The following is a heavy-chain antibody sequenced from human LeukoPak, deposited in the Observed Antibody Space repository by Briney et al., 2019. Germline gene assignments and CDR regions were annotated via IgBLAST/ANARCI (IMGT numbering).Heavy chain of an antibody. D-gene: IGHD1-26*01. Sequence: ASVKVSCKASGGTFSSYAISWVRQAPGQGLEWMGWISAYNGNTNYAQKLQGRVTMTTDTSTSTAYMELRSLRSDDTAVYYCARDGGIVGATKPFDYWGQGTLVTVSS. CDR2: ISAYNGNT. V-gene: IGHV1-18*01. CDR1: GGTFSSYA. CDR3: ARDGGIVGATKPFDY. J-gene: IGHJ4*02.